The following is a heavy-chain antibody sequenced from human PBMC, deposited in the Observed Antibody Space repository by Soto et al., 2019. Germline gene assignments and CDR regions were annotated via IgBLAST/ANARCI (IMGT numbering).Heavy chain of an antibody. V-gene: IGHV3-23*01. Sequence: GGSLRLSCAASGFTFSSYAMSWVRQAPGKGPEWVSAISGSGGSTYYADSVKGRFTISRDNSKNMLFLQMNSLRAEDTAVFFFANPLVRGVIIPASNTNFDYWGQGTLVTVSS. D-gene: IGHD3-10*01. J-gene: IGHJ4*02. CDR1: GFTFSSYA. CDR2: ISGSGGST. CDR3: ANPLVRGVIIPASNTNFDY.